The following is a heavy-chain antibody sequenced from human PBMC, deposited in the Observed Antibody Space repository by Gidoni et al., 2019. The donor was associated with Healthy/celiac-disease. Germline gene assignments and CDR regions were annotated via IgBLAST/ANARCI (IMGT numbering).Heavy chain of an antibody. D-gene: IGHD1-26*01. CDR2: IYYSVST. Sequence: QLQLQESGQGLVKPSETLSLTCTVSGGSISSYYWSWIRQPPGKGLEWIGYIYYSVSTNYNPSLKSRVTISVDTSKNQFSLKLSSVTAADTAVYYCARETYSGYVNYWGQGTLVTVSS. V-gene: IGHV4-59*01. CDR3: ARETYSGYVNY. CDR1: GGSISSYY. J-gene: IGHJ4*02.